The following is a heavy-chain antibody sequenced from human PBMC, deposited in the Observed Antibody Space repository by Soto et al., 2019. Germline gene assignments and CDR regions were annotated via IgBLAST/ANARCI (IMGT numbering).Heavy chain of an antibody. J-gene: IGHJ6*03. CDR2: INHSGST. Sequence: SETLSLTCAVYGGSFSGYYWSWIRQPPGKGLEWIGEINHSGSTNYNPSLKSRVTISVDTSKNQFSLKLSSVTAADTAVYYCARLGAIAARRGYYYYYYMDVWGKGTTVTVSS. CDR3: ARLGAIAARRGYYYYYYMDV. CDR1: GGSFSGYY. V-gene: IGHV4-34*01. D-gene: IGHD6-6*01.